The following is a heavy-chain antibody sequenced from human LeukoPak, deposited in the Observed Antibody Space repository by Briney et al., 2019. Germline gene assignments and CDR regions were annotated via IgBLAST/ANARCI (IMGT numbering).Heavy chain of an antibody. J-gene: IGHJ1*01. CDR2: INHSGST. V-gene: IGHV4-34*01. Sequence: SETLSLTCAVYGGSFSGYYWSWIRQPPGKGLEWIGEINHSGSTNYNPSLKSRVTISVDTSKNQFSLKLSSVTAADTAVYCCASIQHWGQGTLVTVSS. CDR1: GGSFSGYY. CDR3: ASIQH.